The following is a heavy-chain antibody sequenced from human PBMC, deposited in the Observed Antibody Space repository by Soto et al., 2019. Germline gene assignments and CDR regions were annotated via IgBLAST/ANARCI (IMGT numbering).Heavy chain of an antibody. J-gene: IGHJ6*02. CDR1: GFTFNSYG. CDR3: ARTRSAWSDFHYYSLDV. CDR2: ISYDSTKT. V-gene: IGHV3-30*03. D-gene: IGHD1-26*01. Sequence: GGSLRLSCAASGFTFNSYGMHWVRQVPGNGLEWVAFISYDSTKTYYADSVKVRFTISRDNSNSALYVQMNSLTGEDTAVYYCARTRSAWSDFHYYSLDVWGQGTTVTVSS.